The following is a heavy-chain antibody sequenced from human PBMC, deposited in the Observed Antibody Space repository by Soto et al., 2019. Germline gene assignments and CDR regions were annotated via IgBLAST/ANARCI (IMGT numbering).Heavy chain of an antibody. Sequence: QVQLVESGGGVVQPGRSLRLSCAASGFSFSTYGMHWVRQAPGKGLEWVTVIWYDGSNKYYADSVKGRFTISRDNSKNTLYLQMNSLRVEDTAVYYCAGGPANTVTTHAFDIWGQGTMVTVS. CDR3: AGGPANTVTTHAFDI. V-gene: IGHV3-33*01. J-gene: IGHJ3*02. CDR1: GFSFSTYG. D-gene: IGHD4-17*01. CDR2: IWYDGSNK.